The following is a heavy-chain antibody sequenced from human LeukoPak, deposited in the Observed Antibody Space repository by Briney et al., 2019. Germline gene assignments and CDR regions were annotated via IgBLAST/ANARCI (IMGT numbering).Heavy chain of an antibody. CDR2: INKDGTQK. J-gene: IGHJ4*02. CDR3: ANGGILGSTHFDY. V-gene: IGHV3-7*05. Sequence: PGGSLRLSCAASGFSFSDFWMSWVRQAPGKGLAWVTHINKDGTQKYYVDSVRGRFTVSRDNAKNSLFLQMDSLRAEDTAVYYCANGGILGSTHFDYWGQGTLVTVSS. D-gene: IGHD1-26*01. CDR1: GFSFSDFW.